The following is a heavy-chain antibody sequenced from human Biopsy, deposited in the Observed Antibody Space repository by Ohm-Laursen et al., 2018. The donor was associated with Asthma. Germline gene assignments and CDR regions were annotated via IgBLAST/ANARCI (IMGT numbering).Heavy chain of an antibody. CDR3: VRGSSSWHHGPFHYYYGLDV. Sequence: SDTLSLTCSLSSGSGGYMRSGNYYWGWIRQPPGKGLEWIGSIYYSGTTYYNPSLENRSTVSADTSKNQFSLKLTSVTAADTAVYYCVRGSSSWHHGPFHYYYGLDVWGQGTTATVSS. CDR2: IYYSGTT. D-gene: IGHD6-13*01. CDR1: SGSGGYMRSGNYY. V-gene: IGHV4-39*01. J-gene: IGHJ6*02.